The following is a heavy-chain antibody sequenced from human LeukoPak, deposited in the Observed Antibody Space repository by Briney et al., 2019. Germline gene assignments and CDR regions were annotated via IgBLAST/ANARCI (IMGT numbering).Heavy chain of an antibody. CDR3: ARQHCSSTSCYTSWFDP. Sequence: SETLSLTCTVSGGSISSSSYYWGWIRQPSGKGLEWIGSIYYSGSTYYNPSLKSRVTISVDTSKNQFSLKLSSVTAADTAVYYCARQHCSSTSCYTSWFDPWGQGTLVTVSS. CDR2: IYYSGST. V-gene: IGHV4-39*01. CDR1: GGSISSSSYY. D-gene: IGHD2-2*02. J-gene: IGHJ5*02.